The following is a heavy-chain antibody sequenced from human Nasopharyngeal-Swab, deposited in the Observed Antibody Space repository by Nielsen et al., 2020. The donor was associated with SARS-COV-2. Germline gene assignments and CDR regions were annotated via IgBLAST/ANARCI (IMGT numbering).Heavy chain of an antibody. D-gene: IGHD6-19*01. CDR1: GGSISSSSYY. CDR3: ARSSSGWPDY. CDR2: IYYSGST. V-gene: IGHV4-39*01. J-gene: IGHJ4*02. Sequence: SETLSLTCTVPGGSISSSSYYWGWIRQPPGKGLEWIGSIYYSGSTYYNPSLKSRVTISVDTSKNQFSLKLSSVTAADTAVYYCARSSSGWPDYWGQGTLVTVSS.